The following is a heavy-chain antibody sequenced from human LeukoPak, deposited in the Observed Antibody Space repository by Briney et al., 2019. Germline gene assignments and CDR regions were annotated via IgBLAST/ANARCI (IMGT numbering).Heavy chain of an antibody. CDR2: IIPIFVTA. CDR1: GGTFSSYA. J-gene: IGHJ3*02. D-gene: IGHD2-15*01. V-gene: IGHV1-69*13. CDR3: ARDPTANLGYCSGGSCYSGGGDAFDI. Sequence: SVKVSCKASGGTFSSYAISWVRQAPGQGLEWMGGIIPIFVTANYAQKFQGRVTITADESTSTAYMELSSLRSEDTAAYYCARDPTANLGYCSGGSCYSGGGDAFDIWGQGTMVTVSS.